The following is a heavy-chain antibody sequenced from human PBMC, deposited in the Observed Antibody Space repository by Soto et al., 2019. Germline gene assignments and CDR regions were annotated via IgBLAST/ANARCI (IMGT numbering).Heavy chain of an antibody. Sequence: SETLSLTCAVSGGSIRTTNYYWGWIRQPPGKGLEWIGSIYYSGTTYYSPSLKSRVTVSVDTSKSQFSLELRSVTAADTADYYCARLYYEILTGYHPWNFHCYMDVWGKGTTVTVSS. CDR3: ARLYYEILTGYHPWNFHCYMDV. CDR1: GGSIRTTNYY. J-gene: IGHJ6*03. D-gene: IGHD3-9*01. V-gene: IGHV4-39*01. CDR2: IYYSGTT.